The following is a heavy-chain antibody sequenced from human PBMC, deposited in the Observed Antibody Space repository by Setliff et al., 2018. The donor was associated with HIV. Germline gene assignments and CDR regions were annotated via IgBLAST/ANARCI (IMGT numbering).Heavy chain of an antibody. CDR2: IIPPVGAA. CDR1: GYTFTGYY. Sequence: SVKVSCKTSGYTFTGYYVHWVRQAPGQGLEWMGGIIPPVGAAVYAQNFQGRVTITADESTSTAYMELRTLRSEDTAIYYCASGKGVGGVVITDGLDVWGKGTTVTVSS. V-gene: IGHV1-69*13. J-gene: IGHJ6*04. D-gene: IGHD3-10*01. CDR3: ASGKGVGGVVITDGLDV.